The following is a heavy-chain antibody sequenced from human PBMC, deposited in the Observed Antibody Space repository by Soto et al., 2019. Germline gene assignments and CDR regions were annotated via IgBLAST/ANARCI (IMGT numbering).Heavy chain of an antibody. CDR2: ISGSGGVT. CDR1: GFTFKNYD. Sequence: EVELLESGGGLVQPGGSLRLSCVASGFTFKNYDMRWIRQAPGKGLEWVSGISGSGGVTYYADAVKGRFTISRDNSKNTLYLQMNSLSAEDMSIYYCAKNRQFRSYYESAGHYDNWGQGTLVTVSS. CDR3: AKNRQFRSYYESAGHYDN. J-gene: IGHJ4*02. D-gene: IGHD3-10*01. V-gene: IGHV3-23*01.